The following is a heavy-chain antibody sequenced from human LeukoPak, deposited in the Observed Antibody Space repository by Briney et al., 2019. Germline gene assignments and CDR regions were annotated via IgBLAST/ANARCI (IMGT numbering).Heavy chain of an antibody. Sequence: SETLSLTCTVSGGSISSYYWGWIRQPPGKGLEWIGSIYYSGSTYYNPSLKSRVTISVDTSKNQFSLKLSSVTAADTAVYYCARESGSYYGIDYWGQGTLVTVSS. D-gene: IGHD1-26*01. CDR2: IYYSGST. V-gene: IGHV4-39*02. CDR3: ARESGSYYGIDY. J-gene: IGHJ4*02. CDR1: GGSISSYY.